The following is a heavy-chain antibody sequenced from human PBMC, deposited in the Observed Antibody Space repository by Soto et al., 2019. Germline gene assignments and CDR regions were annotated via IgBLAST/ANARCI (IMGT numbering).Heavy chain of an antibody. CDR1: GYTFTSYG. D-gene: IGHD2-15*01. CDR3: ARTVGDIVVVVAASPWFDP. Sequence: QVQLVQSGAEVKKPGASVKVSCKASGYTFTSYGISWVRQAPGQGLEWMGWISAYNGNTNYAQKLQGRVTMTTDTSTSKAYMELRSLRSDNTAVYYCARTVGDIVVVVAASPWFDPWGQGTLVTVSS. CDR2: ISAYNGNT. V-gene: IGHV1-18*01. J-gene: IGHJ5*02.